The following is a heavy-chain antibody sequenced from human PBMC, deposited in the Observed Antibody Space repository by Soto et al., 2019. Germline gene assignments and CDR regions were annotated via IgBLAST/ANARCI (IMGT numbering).Heavy chain of an antibody. CDR3: ARDDYYDSSGNYRSRTVYN. Sequence: QVQLVQSGAEVKKPGSSVKVSCKASGGTFSSYAISWVRQAPGQGLEWMGGIIPIFGTANYAQKFQGRVTITAEESTSTAYMELNSLRSEDTAVYYCARDDYYDSSGNYRSRTVYNWGQGTLVTVSS. CDR2: IIPIFGTA. CDR1: GGTFSSYA. D-gene: IGHD3-22*01. J-gene: IGHJ4*02. V-gene: IGHV1-69*12.